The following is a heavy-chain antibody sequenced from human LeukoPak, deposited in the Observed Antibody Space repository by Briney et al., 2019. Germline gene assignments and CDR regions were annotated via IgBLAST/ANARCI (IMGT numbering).Heavy chain of an antibody. J-gene: IGHJ6*02. CDR1: GGSISSYY. V-gene: IGHV4-59*12. Sequence: SETLSLTCTVSGGSISSYYWSWIRQPPGKGLEWIGYIYYSGSTNYNPSLKSRVTISVDTSKNQFSLRLSSVTAADTAVYYCAKKVGGFYHHYGKDGLGQRTTVTVSS. CDR3: AKKVGGFYHHYGKDG. CDR2: IYYSGST. D-gene: IGHD2-2*01.